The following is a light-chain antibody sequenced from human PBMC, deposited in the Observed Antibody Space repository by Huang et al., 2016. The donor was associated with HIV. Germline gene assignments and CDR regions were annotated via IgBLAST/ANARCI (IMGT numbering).Light chain of an antibody. CDR1: QDINSH. Sequence: IQLTQSPSSLSASVGERVTITCRASQDINSHLAWYQQKPGKAPKLLIYAASTLESGVPSMFSGSGSGADFTLTINNLQPEDFATYYCLQLNNYPGTFGPGTNVDV. V-gene: IGKV1-9*01. CDR3: LQLNNYPGT. CDR2: AAS. J-gene: IGKJ3*01.